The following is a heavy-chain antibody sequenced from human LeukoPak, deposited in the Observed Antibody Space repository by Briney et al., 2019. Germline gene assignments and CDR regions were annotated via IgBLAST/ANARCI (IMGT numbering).Heavy chain of an antibody. J-gene: IGHJ6*03. Sequence: KASETLSLTCTVSGGSISSYYWSWIRQPLGKGLEWIGYIYYSGSTNYNPSLKSRVTISVDTSKNQFSLKLSSVTAADTAVYYCARVGSGSWYYYYYYMDVWGKGTTVTVSS. CDR3: ARVGSGSWYYYYYYMDV. CDR2: IYYSGST. V-gene: IGHV4-59*01. CDR1: GGSISSYY. D-gene: IGHD6-13*01.